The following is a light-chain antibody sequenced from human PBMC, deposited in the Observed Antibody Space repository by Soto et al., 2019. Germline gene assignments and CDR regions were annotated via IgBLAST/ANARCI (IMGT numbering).Light chain of an antibody. V-gene: IGLV2-14*01. J-gene: IGLJ1*01. CDR3: SSYTSSSSPYV. CDR1: SXDVGGYNY. CDR2: EVS. Sequence: QSALTQPASVSGSPGQSITISCTGTSXDVGGYNYVSWYQQHPGKAPKLMIHEVSNRPSGVSNRFSGSKSGNTASLTISGLQAEDEADYYCSSYTSSSSPYVFGTGTKVTVL.